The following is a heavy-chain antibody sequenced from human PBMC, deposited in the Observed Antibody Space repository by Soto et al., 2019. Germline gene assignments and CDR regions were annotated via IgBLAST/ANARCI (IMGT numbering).Heavy chain of an antibody. D-gene: IGHD3-3*02. J-gene: IGHJ4*02. CDR3: TRERLDIISSADY. CDR2: IKTKANSDTT. CDR1: GFTFSDHY. V-gene: IGHV3-72*01. Sequence: EVQLVESGGGLVQPEGSLRLSCAASGFTFSDHYMDWVRQAPGKGREWVGRIKTKANSDTTEYAAPVQGRFITSRDDSKHSVFLQMNRLKTDEPAVYYCTRERLDIISSADYLGQGILVTVAS.